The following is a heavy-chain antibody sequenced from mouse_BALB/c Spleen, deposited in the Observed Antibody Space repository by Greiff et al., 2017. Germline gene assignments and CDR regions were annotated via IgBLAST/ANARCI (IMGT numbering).Heavy chain of an antibody. D-gene: IGHD1-2*01. CDR2: IWRGGST. V-gene: IGHV2-5-1*01. Sequence: VQLQQSGPSLVQPSQSLSITCTVSGFSLTSYGVHWVRQSPGKGLEWLGVIWRGGSTDYNAAFMSRLSITKDNSKSQVFFKMNSLQADDTAIYYCAKNGPTQFNTTATGAMDYWGQGTSVTVSS. J-gene: IGHJ4*01. CDR1: GFSLTSYG. CDR3: AKNGPTQFNTTATGAMDY.